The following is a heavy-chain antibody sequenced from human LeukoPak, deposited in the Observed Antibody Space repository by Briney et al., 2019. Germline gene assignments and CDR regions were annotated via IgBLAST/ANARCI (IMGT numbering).Heavy chain of an antibody. J-gene: IGHJ6*03. V-gene: IGHV4-39*01. Sequence: SETLSLTCTVSGGSISSSDYYWGWICQPPGKGLEWIGSIYYSGSTFYNPSLKSRVTISVDTSKNQFSLKLSSVTAADTAVYYCARHYTIFGYYYMDVWGKGTTVTVSS. D-gene: IGHD3-3*01. CDR1: GGSISSSDYY. CDR2: IYYSGST. CDR3: ARHYTIFGYYYMDV.